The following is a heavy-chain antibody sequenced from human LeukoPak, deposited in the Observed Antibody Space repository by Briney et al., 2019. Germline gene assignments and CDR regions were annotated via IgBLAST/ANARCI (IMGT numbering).Heavy chain of an antibody. CDR2: IRYDGSNK. D-gene: IGHD4-17*01. CDR1: GFTFSSYG. J-gene: IGHJ4*02. Sequence: GGSLRLSCAASGFTFSSYGMHWVRQAPGKGLEWVAFIRYDGSNKYYADSVKGRFTISRDNSKNTLYLQMNSLRAEDTAVYYCAKDFGLDYGDYVVLPDYWGQGTLVTVSS. V-gene: IGHV3-30*02. CDR3: AKDFGLDYGDYVVLPDY.